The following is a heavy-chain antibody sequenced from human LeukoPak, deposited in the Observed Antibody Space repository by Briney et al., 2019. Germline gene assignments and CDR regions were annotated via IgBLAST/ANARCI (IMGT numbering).Heavy chain of an antibody. V-gene: IGHV3-23*01. CDR2: ISGSGGST. D-gene: IGHD3-22*01. CDR1: GFTFSSYA. Sequence: GGSLRLSCTASGFTFSSYAMSWVRQAPGKGLEWVSAISGSGGSTYYADSVKGRFTISRDNSKNTLYLQMNSLRAEDTAVYYCFVISSGYYPDYWGQETLVTVSS. J-gene: IGHJ4*02. CDR3: FVISSGYYPDY.